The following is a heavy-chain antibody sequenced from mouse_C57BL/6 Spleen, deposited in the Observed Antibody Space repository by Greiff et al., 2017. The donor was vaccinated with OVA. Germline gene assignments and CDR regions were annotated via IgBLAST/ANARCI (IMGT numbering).Heavy chain of an antibody. V-gene: IGHV5-4*01. Sequence: EVQRVESGGGLVKPGGSLKLSCAASGFTFSSYAMSWVRQTPEKRLEWVATISDGGSYTYYPDNVKGRFTISRDNAKNNLYLQMSHLKSEDTAMYYCARDPLYGSSYGWYFDVWGTGTTVTVSS. J-gene: IGHJ1*03. CDR1: GFTFSSYA. CDR3: ARDPLYGSSYGWYFDV. CDR2: ISDGGSYT. D-gene: IGHD1-1*01.